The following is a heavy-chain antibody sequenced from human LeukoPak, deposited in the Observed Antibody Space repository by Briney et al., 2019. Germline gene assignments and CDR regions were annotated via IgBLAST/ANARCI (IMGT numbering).Heavy chain of an antibody. J-gene: IGHJ4*02. CDR2: IYSGGST. Sequence: GGSLRLSCAASGFTVSSNYMTWVRQAPGKGLEWVSVIYSGGSTYYADSVRGRFTTSRDNSKKTLYLQMNSLRAEDTAVYYCARAVDPYYFDYWGQGTLVTVSS. CDR1: GFTVSSNY. D-gene: IGHD2-21*01. CDR3: ARAVDPYYFDY. V-gene: IGHV3-53*01.